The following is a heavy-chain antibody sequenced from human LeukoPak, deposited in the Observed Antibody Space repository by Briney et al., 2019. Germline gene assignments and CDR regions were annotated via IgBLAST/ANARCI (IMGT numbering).Heavy chain of an antibody. J-gene: IGHJ3*02. CDR3: ARDSSVYGSPSDAFDI. CDR2: INTNTGNP. D-gene: IGHD3-10*01. V-gene: IGHV7-4-1*02. CDR1: GYTFTSYA. Sequence: ASVKVSCKASGYTFTSYATNWVRQAPGQGLEWMGWINTNTGNPTYAQGFTGRFVFSLDTSVSTAYLQISSLKAEDTAVYYCARDSSVYGSPSDAFDIWGQGTMVTVSS.